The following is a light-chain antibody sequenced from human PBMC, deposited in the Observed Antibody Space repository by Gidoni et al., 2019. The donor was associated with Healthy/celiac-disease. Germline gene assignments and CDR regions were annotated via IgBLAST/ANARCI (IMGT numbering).Light chain of an antibody. V-gene: IGKV3-20*01. CDR2: GAS. J-gene: IGKJ1*01. CDR1: QSVSSSN. Sequence: EIVLTPSPGTLSLSPGERATLSCRASQSVSSSNLAWYQQKPGQDPRLLTYGASSRAPGIPDRVSGSGSGTDFTLTISRLEPEDFAVYYCQQYGSSQGTFGQGTKVEIK. CDR3: QQYGSSQGT.